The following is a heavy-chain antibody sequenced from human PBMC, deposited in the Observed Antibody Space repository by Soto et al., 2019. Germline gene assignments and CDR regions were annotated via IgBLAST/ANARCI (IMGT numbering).Heavy chain of an antibody. J-gene: IGHJ6*03. Sequence: QVQLVQSGAEVKKPGSSVKVSCKASGGTFSSYTISWVRQAPGQGLEWMGRIIPILGIANYAQKFQGRVTITADKSTSTAYMELSSLRSEDTAVYYCARDQPPMITFGGVISHPEESYYYYYMDVWGKGTTVTVSS. D-gene: IGHD3-16*02. CDR1: GGTFSSYT. CDR2: IIPILGIA. V-gene: IGHV1-69*08. CDR3: ARDQPPMITFGGVISHPEESYYYYYMDV.